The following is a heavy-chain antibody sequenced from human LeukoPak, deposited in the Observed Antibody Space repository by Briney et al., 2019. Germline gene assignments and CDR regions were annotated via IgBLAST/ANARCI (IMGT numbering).Heavy chain of an antibody. J-gene: IGHJ4*02. CDR2: IKQDGSEK. CDR1: GFTFSSYW. V-gene: IGHV3-7*01. Sequence: GGSLRLSCAVSGFTFSSYWMSWVRQAPGRGLEWVDNIKQDGSEKYYVDSVKGRFTISRDNAKNSLYLQMNSLRAEDTAVYYCSRGTYYFDYWGQGTLVTVSS. CDR3: SRGTYYFDY.